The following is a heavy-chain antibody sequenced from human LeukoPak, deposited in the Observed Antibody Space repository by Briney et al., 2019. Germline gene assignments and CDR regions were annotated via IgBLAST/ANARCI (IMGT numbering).Heavy chain of an antibody. CDR1: GGSISSYY. J-gene: IGHJ3*02. CDR3: ATASRAYDFWSGYLDAFDI. V-gene: IGHV4-4*07. CDR2: IYTSGST. D-gene: IGHD3-3*01. Sequence: SETLSLTCTVSGGSISSYYWSWIRQPAGKGLEWIGRIYTSGSTNYNSSLKSRVTMSVDTSKNQFSLKLSSVTAADTAVYYCATASRAYDFWSGYLDAFDIWGQGTMVTVSS.